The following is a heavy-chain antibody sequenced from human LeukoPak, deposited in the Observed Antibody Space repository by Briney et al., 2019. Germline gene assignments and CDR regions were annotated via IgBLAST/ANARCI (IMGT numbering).Heavy chain of an antibody. D-gene: IGHD1-26*01. CDR1: GYTFTSYG. Sequence: GASVEVSCKASGYTFTSYGICWVRQAPGQGLEWMGIINPSGGSTSYAQKFQGRVTMTRDTSTSTVYMELSSLRSEDTAVYYCARPRGGRVGAIFDYWGQGTLVTVSS. CDR2: INPSGGST. CDR3: ARPRGGRVGAIFDY. V-gene: IGHV1-46*01. J-gene: IGHJ4*02.